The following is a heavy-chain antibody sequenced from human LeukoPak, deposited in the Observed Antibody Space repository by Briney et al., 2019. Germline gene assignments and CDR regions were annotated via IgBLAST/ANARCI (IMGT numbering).Heavy chain of an antibody. V-gene: IGHV3-21*01. J-gene: IGHJ4*02. CDR3: ARDYYYDSSGYPLPLGY. Sequence: DPGGSLRLSCAASGFTFSSYSMNWVRQAPGKGLEWVSSISSSSSYIYYADSVKGRFTISRDNAKNSLYLQMNSLRAEDTAVYYCARDYYYDSSGYPLPLGYWGQGTLVTVSS. CDR1: GFTFSSYS. D-gene: IGHD3-22*01. CDR2: ISSSSSYI.